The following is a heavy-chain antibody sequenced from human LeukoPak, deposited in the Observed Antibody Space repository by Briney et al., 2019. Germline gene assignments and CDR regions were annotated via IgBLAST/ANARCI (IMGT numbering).Heavy chain of an antibody. J-gene: IGHJ4*02. CDR3: ARLGYCSSNSCYNFDY. V-gene: IGHV1-18*01. Sequence: GASVKVSCKASGYTFTSYGISWVRQAPGQGLEWMGWISAYNGNTNYAQKFQGRVTMTRDTSISTAYMELSRLRSDDTAVYRCARLGYCSSNSCYNFDYWGQGTLVTVSS. CDR2: ISAYNGNT. D-gene: IGHD2-2*02. CDR1: GYTFTSYG.